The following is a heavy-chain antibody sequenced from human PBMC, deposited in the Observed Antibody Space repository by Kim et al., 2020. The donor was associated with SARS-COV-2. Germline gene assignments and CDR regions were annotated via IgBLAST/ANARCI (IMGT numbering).Heavy chain of an antibody. CDR1: GITFSDAW. D-gene: IGHD3-10*01. Sequence: GGSLRLSCAASGITFSDAWLSWVRQAPGKGLEWVGRIKSKADGGTADYAAPVEGRFIISRDDSRNTLFLQMNSLKTEDTAVYFRRRSYTEGSDYWGQGNLVTVSS. V-gene: IGHV3-15*01. J-gene: IGHJ4*02. CDR3: RRSYTEGSDY. CDR2: IKSKADGGTA.